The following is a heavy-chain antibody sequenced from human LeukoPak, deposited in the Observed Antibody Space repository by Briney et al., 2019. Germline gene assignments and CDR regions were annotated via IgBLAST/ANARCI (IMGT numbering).Heavy chain of an antibody. J-gene: IGHJ4*02. CDR3: AADLSNPRMGASYLDS. V-gene: IGHV1-58*01. CDR2: IIVGSGAT. CDR1: GFTSTKFA. D-gene: IGHD3-16*01. Sequence: ASVKVSCKASGFTSTKFAVQWVRQARGQRLEWIGWIIVGSGATKCAQDFQERVTITRDLSTSTLYMELRSLTSEDTAVYYCAADLSNPRMGASYLDSWGQGTLVTVSS.